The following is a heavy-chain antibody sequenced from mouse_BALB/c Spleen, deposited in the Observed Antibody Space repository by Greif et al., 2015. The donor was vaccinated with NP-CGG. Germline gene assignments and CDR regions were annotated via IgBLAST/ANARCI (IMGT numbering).Heavy chain of an antibody. V-gene: IGHV1-84*02. Sequence: QVHVKQSGPELVKPGASVKISCKASGYTFTDYYINWVEQKPGQGLEWIGWIYPGSGNTKYNEKFKGKATLTVDTSSSTAYMQLSSLTSEDTAVYFCARRTGTEAMDYWGQGTSVTVSS. D-gene: IGHD4-1*01. J-gene: IGHJ4*01. CDR3: ARRTGTEAMDY. CDR1: GYTFTDYY. CDR2: IYPGSGNT.